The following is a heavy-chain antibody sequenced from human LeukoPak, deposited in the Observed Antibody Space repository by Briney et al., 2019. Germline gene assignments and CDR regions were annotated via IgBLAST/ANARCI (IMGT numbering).Heavy chain of an antibody. J-gene: IGHJ4*02. V-gene: IGHV3-23*01. D-gene: IGHD6-19*01. CDR2: ISGGGGGT. CDR3: AKIVRSNSGWPLDY. CDR1: EFTFSSYG. Sequence: GGSLRLSCAASEFTFSSYGMTWVRQAPGKGLEWVSTISGGGGGTYYADPVKGRFTISRDNSKNTLYLQMNSLSAEDTAIYYCAKIVRSNSGWPLDYWGQGTLVTVSS.